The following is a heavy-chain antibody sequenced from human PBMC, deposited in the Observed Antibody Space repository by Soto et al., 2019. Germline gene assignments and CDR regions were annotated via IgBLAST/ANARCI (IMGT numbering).Heavy chain of an antibody. Sequence: AGEALKISCKGSGYSFTSYWIGWVRQMPGKGLEWMGIIYPGDSDTRYSPSFQGQVTISADKSISTAYLQWSSLKASDTAMYYCARPPLMFVASPPAFDIWGQGTMVSVSS. CDR2: IYPGDSDT. V-gene: IGHV5-51*01. CDR1: GYSFTSYW. CDR3: ARPPLMFVASPPAFDI. J-gene: IGHJ3*02. D-gene: IGHD3-10*02.